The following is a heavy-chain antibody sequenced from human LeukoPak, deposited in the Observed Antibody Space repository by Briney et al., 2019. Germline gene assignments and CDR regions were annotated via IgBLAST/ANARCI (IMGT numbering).Heavy chain of an antibody. J-gene: IGHJ1*01. CDR1: GFTFSNYG. CDR2: ISYDGRTT. CDR3: AKEFTSYTSGWFFQH. Sequence: GGPLRLSCAASGFTFSNYGMQWVRQAPGKGLEWLAVISYDGRTTFYADSVKGRFTISRDNSKNTVDLQMSSLRAEDTAVYYCAKEFTSYTSGWFFQHWGQGTLVTVSS. V-gene: IGHV3-30*18. D-gene: IGHD6-13*01.